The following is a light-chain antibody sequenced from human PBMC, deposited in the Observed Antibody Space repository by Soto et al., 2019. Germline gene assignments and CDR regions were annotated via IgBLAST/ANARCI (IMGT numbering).Light chain of an antibody. J-gene: IGKJ5*01. CDR2: GAS. CDR1: QSVSSSS. V-gene: IGKV3-20*01. Sequence: EIGMTQSPATVSLSAGERGTLSFMAIQSVSSSSLAWYQQNPGQAPRLLIYGASSRATGIPDRFSGSGSGTDFTLTISRLEPEDFAVYYCQQYGSSPPITFGQGTRLEIK. CDR3: QQYGSSPPIT.